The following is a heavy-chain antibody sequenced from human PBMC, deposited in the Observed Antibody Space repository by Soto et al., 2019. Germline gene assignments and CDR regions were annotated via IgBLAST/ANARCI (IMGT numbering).Heavy chain of an antibody. CDR3: AGRSRTIE. V-gene: IGHV4-4*02. CDR2: IHHSGST. CDR1: GGSISSSAW. Sequence: QVQLQESGPGLVKPSGTLSLTCAVSGGSISSSAWWSWVRQPPVKGMEWIGEIHHSGSTNYDPSLKSRITISVDRSKNQFSLELTSVTAADTAVYYCAGRSRTIEWGQGTQVTVSS. J-gene: IGHJ4*02. D-gene: IGHD1-7*01.